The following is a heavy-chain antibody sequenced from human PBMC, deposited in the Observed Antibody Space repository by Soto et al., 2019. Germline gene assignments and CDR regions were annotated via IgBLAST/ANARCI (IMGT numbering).Heavy chain of an antibody. CDR2: IYYSGNT. J-gene: IGHJ4*02. Sequence: SETLSLTCTVSGGSISSGDHYWSWIRQPPGKGLEWIGYIYYSGNTYYNPSLKSRVTISVDTSKNQFSLKLSSVTAADTAVYYCARVADCSGGRCYFSVDYWGQGTLVTVSS. D-gene: IGHD2-15*01. CDR1: GGSISSGDHY. V-gene: IGHV4-30-4*01. CDR3: ARVADCSGGRCYFSVDY.